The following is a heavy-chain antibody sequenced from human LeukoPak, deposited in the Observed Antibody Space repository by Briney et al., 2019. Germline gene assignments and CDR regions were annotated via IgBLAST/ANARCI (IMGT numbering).Heavy chain of an antibody. CDR2: ISYDGSNK. Sequence: GGSLRLSCAASGFTFSSYGMHWVRQAPGKGLEWVAVISYDGSNKYYADSVKGRFTISRDNSKNTLYLQMNSLRAEDTAVYYCAKDSPDCSGGSCYPGYFDYWGQGTLVTVSS. V-gene: IGHV3-30*18. CDR1: GFTFSSYG. D-gene: IGHD2-15*01. J-gene: IGHJ4*02. CDR3: AKDSPDCSGGSCYPGYFDY.